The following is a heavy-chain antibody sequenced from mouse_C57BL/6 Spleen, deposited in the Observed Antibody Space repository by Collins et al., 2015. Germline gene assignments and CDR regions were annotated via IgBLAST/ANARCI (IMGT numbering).Heavy chain of an antibody. CDR2: INSASSTI. CDR1: GFTFSDYG. Sequence: ASGFTFSDYGMHWVRQAPEKGLEWIAYINSASSTIYYADTVKGRFTISRDNAKSTLFLQMTSLRSEDTAMYFCTRGLYGAFDYWGQGTTLTVSS. D-gene: IGHD1-1*01. CDR3: TRGLYGAFDY. J-gene: IGHJ2*01. V-gene: IGHV5-17*01.